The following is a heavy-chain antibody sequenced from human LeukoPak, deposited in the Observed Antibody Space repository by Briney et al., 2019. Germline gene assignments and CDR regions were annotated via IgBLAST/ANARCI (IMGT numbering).Heavy chain of an antibody. CDR1: GGSINNYY. J-gene: IGHJ4*02. Sequence: SETLSLTCSVSGGSINNYYWGWIRRPPGRGLEYIGHIYYTGKTDYNPSFKSRVTMSVGTSKNQLSLKLHFLTAADTAVYYCARWDCSSGTCYYLDYWGQGTLVIVSS. CDR3: ARWDCSSGTCYYLDY. D-gene: IGHD2-15*01. CDR2: IYYTGKT. V-gene: IGHV4-59*01.